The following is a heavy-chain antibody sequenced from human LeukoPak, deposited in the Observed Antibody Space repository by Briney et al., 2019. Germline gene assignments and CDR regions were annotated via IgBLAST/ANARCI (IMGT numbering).Heavy chain of an antibody. J-gene: IGHJ4*02. D-gene: IGHD2-2*01. CDR3: ARDHCSSTSCFNY. CDR1: GFTVSSNY. CDR2: IYSGGST. V-gene: IGHV3-66*01. Sequence: GGSLRLSCAASGFTVSSNYMSWVRQAPGKGLEWVPVIYSGGSTYYADSVKGRFTISRDNSKNTLYLQMNSLRAEDTAVYYCARDHCSSTSCFNYWGQGTLVTVSS.